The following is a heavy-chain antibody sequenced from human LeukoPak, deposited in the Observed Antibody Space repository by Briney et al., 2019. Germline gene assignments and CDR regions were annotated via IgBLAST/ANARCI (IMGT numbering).Heavy chain of an antibody. CDR2: IWYDGNNK. CDR1: GFTFSTYG. J-gene: IGHJ4*02. CDR3: ARDLEIGSSSYYFDY. D-gene: IGHD3-3*01. Sequence: GGSLRLSCAASGFTFSTYGMHWVRQAPGKGLEWVAVIWYDGNNKYYADSVRGRFTISRNNFKNTLYLQMNSLRAEDTAVYYCARDLEIGSSSYYFDYWGQGTLVTVSS. V-gene: IGHV3-33*01.